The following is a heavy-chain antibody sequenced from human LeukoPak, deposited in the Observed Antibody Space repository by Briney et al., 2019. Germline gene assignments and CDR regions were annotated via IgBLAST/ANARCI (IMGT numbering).Heavy chain of an antibody. D-gene: IGHD1-26*01. Sequence: ASVKVSCKASGYTFTGYYMHWVRQAPGQGLEWMGWINPNSGGTNYAQKFQGRVTMTRDTSISTAYLELSRLRSDDTAVYYCARLGNIVGAWGAFDIWGQGTMVTVSS. CDR2: INPNSGGT. CDR1: GYTFTGYY. V-gene: IGHV1-2*02. CDR3: ARLGNIVGAWGAFDI. J-gene: IGHJ3*02.